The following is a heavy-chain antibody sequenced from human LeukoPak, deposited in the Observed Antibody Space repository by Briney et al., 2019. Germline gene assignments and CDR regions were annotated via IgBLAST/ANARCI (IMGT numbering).Heavy chain of an antibody. V-gene: IGHV1-2*02. CDR3: AREMAVAINWFDP. Sequence: ASVKVSCKASGYTFTGYYMHWVRQAPGQGLEWMGWINPNSGGTNYAQNFQGRVTMTRDTSISTAYMELSRLRSDDTAVYYCAREMAVAINWFDPWGQGTLVTVSS. J-gene: IGHJ5*02. D-gene: IGHD6-19*01. CDR1: GYTFTGYY. CDR2: INPNSGGT.